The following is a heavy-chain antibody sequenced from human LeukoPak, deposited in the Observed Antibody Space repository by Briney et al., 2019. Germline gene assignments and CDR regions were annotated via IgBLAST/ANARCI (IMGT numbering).Heavy chain of an antibody. CDR1: SDSINYYY. J-gene: IGHJ3*02. V-gene: IGHV4-59*08. Sequence: KPSETLSLTCSVPSDSINYYYWSWIRQPPGKGLEWIGYIYYSGSTNYNPSLKSRVTISVDTSKNQFSLKLSSVTAADTAVYYCARHSAVLLWFGELSQTAFDIWGQGTMVTVSS. CDR2: IYYSGST. D-gene: IGHD3-10*01. CDR3: ARHSAVLLWFGELSQTAFDI.